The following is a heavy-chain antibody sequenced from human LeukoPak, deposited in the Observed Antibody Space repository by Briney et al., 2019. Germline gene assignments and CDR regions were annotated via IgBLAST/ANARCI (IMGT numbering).Heavy chain of an antibody. V-gene: IGHV3-49*03. CDR3: TTDGVGVEGATYDN. D-gene: IGHD1-26*01. CDR2: IRSKAYGGTT. CDR1: GFTFGDYA. J-gene: IGHJ4*02. Sequence: GGSLRLSCTASGFTFGDYAMSWFRQAPGKGLEWVGFIRSKAYGGTTEYAAPVKGRFTISRDDSKNTLYLQMNSLKTEDTAVYYCTTDGVGVEGATYDNWGQGTLVSVSS.